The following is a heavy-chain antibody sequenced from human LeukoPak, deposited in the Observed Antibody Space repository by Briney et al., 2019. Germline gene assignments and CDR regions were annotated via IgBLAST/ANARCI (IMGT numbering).Heavy chain of an antibody. Sequence: GGSLRLSCAASGFTLSSNYMRWVRQAPGEGVEGVSVIYSGGSTYYADSVKGRFTVSRDNSKDILYMDMNNLRPDDTAVYYCGRSDSWYLGIKYWGQGTLVTVSS. CDR3: GRSDSWYLGIKY. D-gene: IGHD6-13*01. V-gene: IGHV3-53*05. CDR2: IYSGGST. J-gene: IGHJ4*02. CDR1: GFTLSSNY.